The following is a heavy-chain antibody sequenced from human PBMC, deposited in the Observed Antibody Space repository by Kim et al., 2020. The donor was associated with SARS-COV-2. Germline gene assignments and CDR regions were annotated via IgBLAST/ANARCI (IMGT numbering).Heavy chain of an antibody. CDR2: ISDTYRT. V-gene: IGHV3-23*01. D-gene: IGHD1-7*01. Sequence: GGSLRLSCAASGFTFNTYAMNWVRQAPGQGLEWVSTISDTYRTYYTDSVKGRFIISRDNSKNTLYLQMNSLRTDDTAVYYCAKDFFSGNYLFDYWGQGALVTVSS. J-gene: IGHJ4*02. CDR3: AKDFFSGNYLFDY. CDR1: GFTFNTYA.